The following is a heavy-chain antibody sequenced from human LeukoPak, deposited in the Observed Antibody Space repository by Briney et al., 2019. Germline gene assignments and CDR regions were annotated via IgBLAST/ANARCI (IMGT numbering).Heavy chain of an antibody. D-gene: IGHD3-3*02. CDR1: GFTFSSYS. CDR3: AKSIREGIDY. V-gene: IGHV3-21*01. CDR2: ISSSSSYI. Sequence: GGSLRLSCAASGFTFSSYSMNWVRQAPGKGLEWVSSISSSSSYIYYADSVKGRFTISRDNAKNTLYLQMNSLRAEDTAIFYCAKSIREGIDYWGQGTLVTVSS. J-gene: IGHJ4*02.